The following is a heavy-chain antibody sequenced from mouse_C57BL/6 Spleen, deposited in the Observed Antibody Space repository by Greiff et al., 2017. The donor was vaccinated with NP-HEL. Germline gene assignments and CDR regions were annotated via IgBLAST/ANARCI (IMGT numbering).Heavy chain of an antibody. J-gene: IGHJ3*01. V-gene: IGHV1-72*01. CDR3: ARVRGPDYDWFAY. CDR1: GYTFTSYW. D-gene: IGHD2-4*01. CDR2: IDPKSGGT. Sequence: QVQLQQPGAELVKPGASVKLSCKASGYTFTSYWMHWVKQRPGRGLEWIGRIDPKSGGTKYNEKFKSKATLTVDKPSSTAYMQLSSLTSEDSADYCGARVRGPDYDWFAYWGQGTLVTGSA.